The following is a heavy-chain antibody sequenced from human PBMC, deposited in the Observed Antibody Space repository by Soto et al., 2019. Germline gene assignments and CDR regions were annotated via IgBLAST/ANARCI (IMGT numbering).Heavy chain of an antibody. J-gene: IGHJ6*02. D-gene: IGHD2-15*01. CDR3: AHKGGRGAGMDV. V-gene: IGHV2-5*02. CDR1: GFSVSTRGVG. Sequence: QITLKESGPTVVKPTQTLTLTCTFSGFSVSTRGVGGAWIRQPPGKALEWLALIYWDDDKRYRPFLQSRVTITHDTSKNQVVLTMTNMDPVDTATYYCAHKGGRGAGMDVWGQGTTVTVSS. CDR2: IYWDDDK.